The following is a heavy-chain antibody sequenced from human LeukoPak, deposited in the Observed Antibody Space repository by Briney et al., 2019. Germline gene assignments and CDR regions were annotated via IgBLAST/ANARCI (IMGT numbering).Heavy chain of an antibody. D-gene: IGHD6-25*01. Sequence: SETLSLTCIVSGGSISSYYWSWTRQPPGKGLEWIGYIYYSGSTNYNPSLKGRVTISVVTSKNQFSLKLSSVTAADTAVYYCARARYSSAPFDYWGQGTLITVSS. CDR1: GGSISSYY. J-gene: IGHJ4*02. V-gene: IGHV4-59*01. CDR3: ARARYSSAPFDY. CDR2: IYYSGST.